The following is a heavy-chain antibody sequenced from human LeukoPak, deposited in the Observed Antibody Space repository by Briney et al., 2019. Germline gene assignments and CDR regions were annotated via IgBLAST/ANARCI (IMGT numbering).Heavy chain of an antibody. D-gene: IGHD1-26*01. Sequence: PSETLSLTCTVSGGSISSYYWSWIRQSPSGGLEWLGRTYYRSMWSSGYAISMRGRITVNSDTSKNLFSLQLNSVTPEDTAVYYCARSQTGGTFDYWGQGVLVTVSS. CDR2: TYYRSMWSS. CDR3: ARSQTGGTFDY. J-gene: IGHJ4*02. V-gene: IGHV6-1*01. CDR1: GGSISSYY.